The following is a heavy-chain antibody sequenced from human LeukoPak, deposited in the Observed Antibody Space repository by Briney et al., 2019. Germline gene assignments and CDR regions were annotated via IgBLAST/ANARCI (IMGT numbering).Heavy chain of an antibody. J-gene: IGHJ4*02. Sequence: GGSLRLSCAASGFTFSSYAMSWVRQAPGKGLEWVSAISGSGGSTYYADSVKGRFTISRDNSKNTLYLQMNSLRAEGTAVYYCAKSGSSGYYGYWGQGTLVTVSS. D-gene: IGHD3-22*01. CDR1: GFTFSSYA. V-gene: IGHV3-23*01. CDR2: ISGSGGST. CDR3: AKSGSSGYYGY.